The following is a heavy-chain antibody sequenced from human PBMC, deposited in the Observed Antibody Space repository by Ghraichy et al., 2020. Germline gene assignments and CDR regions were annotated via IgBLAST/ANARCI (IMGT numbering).Heavy chain of an antibody. CDR2: IYYSGST. CDR3: ARDGGYQPGYSSY. CDR1: GGSISSSSYY. J-gene: IGHJ4*02. V-gene: IGHV4-39*07. Sequence: SETLSLTCTVSGGSISSSSYYWGWIRQPPGKGLEWIGSIYYSGSTYYNPSLKSRVTISVDTSKNQFSLKLSSVTAADTAVYYCARDGGYQPGYSSYWGQGTLVTVSS. D-gene: IGHD6-19*01.